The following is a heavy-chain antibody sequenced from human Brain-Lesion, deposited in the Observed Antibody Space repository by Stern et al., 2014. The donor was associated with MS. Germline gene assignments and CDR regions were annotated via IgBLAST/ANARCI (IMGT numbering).Heavy chain of an antibody. V-gene: IGHV1-24*01. CDR1: GYTLTELS. CDR3: ATVYPGAGGHYYRYRHFDY. Sequence: VQLVESGAEVKKPGASVKVSCKASGYTLTELSMHWVRQAPRKGLEWMGGFDPEDGEMIYAQKFQGRVTMTEDTSTDTAYMELNSLRSEDTAMYYCATVYPGAGGHYYRYRHFDYWGQGTLVTVSS. J-gene: IGHJ4*02. CDR2: FDPEDGEM. D-gene: IGHD1-26*01.